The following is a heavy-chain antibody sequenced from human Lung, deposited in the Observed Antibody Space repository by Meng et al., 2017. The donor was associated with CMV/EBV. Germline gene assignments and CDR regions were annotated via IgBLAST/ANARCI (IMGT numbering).Heavy chain of an antibody. CDR2: INPNSGGT. Sequence: ASVKVSCKASGYTFTGYYMHWVRQAPGQGLEWMGWINPNSGGTNYAQKFQGRVTMTRDTSISTAYMELSRLRSDDTAVYYCARDRYIRVGAPGEYWDQGTXVTVSS. D-gene: IGHD1-26*01. J-gene: IGHJ4*02. CDR1: GYTFTGYY. V-gene: IGHV1-2*02. CDR3: ARDRYIRVGAPGEY.